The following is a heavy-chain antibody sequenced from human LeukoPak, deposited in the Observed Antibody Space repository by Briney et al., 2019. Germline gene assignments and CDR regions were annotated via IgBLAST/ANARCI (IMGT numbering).Heavy chain of an antibody. CDR1: GFTFSSYS. CDR2: ISSSSGSTT. CDR3: ARVLFLPYCSSTRCFIPGFDY. D-gene: IGHD2-2*01. J-gene: IGHJ4*02. V-gene: IGHV3-48*04. Sequence: PGGSLRLSCAASGFTFSSYSMNWVRQAPGKGLEWVSYISSSSGSTTHYADSVKGRFTISRDNAKTSLFLQMNSLRAEDTAVYYCARVLFLPYCSSTRCFIPGFDYWGQGTQVTVSS.